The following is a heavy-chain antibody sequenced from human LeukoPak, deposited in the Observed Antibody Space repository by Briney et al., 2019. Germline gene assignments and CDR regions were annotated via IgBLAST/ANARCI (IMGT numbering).Heavy chain of an antibody. J-gene: IGHJ4*02. V-gene: IGHV1-2*02. CDR2: INPNSGGT. CDR1: GYTFTGYY. Sequence: GASVKVSCKASGYTFTGYYMHWVRQAPGQGLEWMGWINPNSGGTNYAQKFQGRVTMTRDTSISTAYMELSRLRSDDTAVYYCARLCGGITMVRGVIPSWGQGTLVTVSS. D-gene: IGHD3-10*01. CDR3: ARLCGGITMVRGVIPS.